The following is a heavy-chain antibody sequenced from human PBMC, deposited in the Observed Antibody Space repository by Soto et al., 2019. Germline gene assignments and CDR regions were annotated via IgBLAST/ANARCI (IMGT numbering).Heavy chain of an antibody. V-gene: IGHV3-53*01. CDR2: VYDLDGT. J-gene: IGHJ3*02. CDR3: ATWHLRENAYAI. Sequence: DVQLVESGGGLIQPGGSLRLSGVDSGLTVSGNKYMSWVLQAQGTGPELVSGVYDLDGTYYADSVRGRFTTSRGSSWTTGYLQMRDLRPADTALYFCATWHLRENAYAIRGQGTMVTVSS. CDR1: GLTVSGNKY.